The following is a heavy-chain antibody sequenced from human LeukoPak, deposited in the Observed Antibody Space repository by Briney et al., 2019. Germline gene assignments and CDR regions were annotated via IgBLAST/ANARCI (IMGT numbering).Heavy chain of an antibody. V-gene: IGHV3-7*01. CDR1: GFTFSSYW. CDR2: IKQDGSEK. Sequence: GGSLRLSCAASGFTFSSYWMSWVRQAPGKGLEWVANIKQDGSEKYYVDSVKGRFIISRDNAKNSLYLQMNSLRAEDTAVYYCARVEAAISLAYYYYYYMDVWGKGTTVTVSS. CDR3: ARVEAAISLAYYYYYYMDV. J-gene: IGHJ6*03. D-gene: IGHD2-2*02.